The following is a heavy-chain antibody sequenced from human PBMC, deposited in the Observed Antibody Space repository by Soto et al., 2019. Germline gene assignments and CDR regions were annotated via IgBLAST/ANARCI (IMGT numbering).Heavy chain of an antibody. Sequence: ASVKVSCKTSGYTFTTYDINWVRQATGQGLEWMGWINPNADKTGFAQKFQGRVTMTRDTSINTVYMELNNLRSEDTAVYYCARQRRGTWYYFDHWGQGTLVTVSS. D-gene: IGHD3-16*01. CDR1: GYTFTTYD. CDR2: INPNADKT. J-gene: IGHJ4*02. CDR3: ARQRRGTWYYFDH. V-gene: IGHV1-8*01.